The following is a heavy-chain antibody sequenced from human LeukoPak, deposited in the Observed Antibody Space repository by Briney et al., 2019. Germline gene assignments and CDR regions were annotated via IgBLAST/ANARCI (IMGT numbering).Heavy chain of an antibody. CDR1: GFYFSTYV. D-gene: IGHD6-13*01. Sequence: PGGSLRLSCAASGFYFSTYVMAWVRQAPGKGLEWVAAMSDDGTNQYYADSVKGRFTVSRDNSMNTLYLHMNSLRADDTALYYCARENQQLILLGWGFDYWGQGSLVTVSS. CDR3: ARENQQLILLGWGFDY. CDR2: MSDDGTNQ. J-gene: IGHJ4*02. V-gene: IGHV3-30-3*01.